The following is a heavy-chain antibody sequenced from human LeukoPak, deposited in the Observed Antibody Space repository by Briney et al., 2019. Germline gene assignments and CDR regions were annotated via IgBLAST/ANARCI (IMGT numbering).Heavy chain of an antibody. J-gene: IGHJ5*02. CDR3: AREPRYSGSYRMFDP. Sequence: ASVKVSCTASGYSFTNYDINWVRQAPGQGLEWMGIINPSGGSTSYAQKFQGRVTMTRDTSTSTVYMELSSLRSEDTAVYYCAREPRYSGSYRMFDPWGQGTLVTVSS. CDR1: GYSFTNYD. V-gene: IGHV1-46*01. D-gene: IGHD1-26*01. CDR2: INPSGGST.